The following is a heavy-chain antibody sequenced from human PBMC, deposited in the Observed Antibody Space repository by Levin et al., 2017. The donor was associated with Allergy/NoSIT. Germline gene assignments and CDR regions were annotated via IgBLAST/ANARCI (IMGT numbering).Heavy chain of an antibody. CDR1: GFTFRSYG. V-gene: IGHV3-30*18. CDR3: AKDHGMLRGIIEY. D-gene: IGHD3-10*01. CDR2: ISFDGSKK. Sequence: GGSLRLSCAASGFTFRSYGMYWVRQAPGKGLEWVAVISFDGSKKYYADSVKGRFTISRDNSKNTLYLQMISLRAEDTAVYYCAKDHGMLRGIIEYWGQGTLVPFSS. J-gene: IGHJ4*02.